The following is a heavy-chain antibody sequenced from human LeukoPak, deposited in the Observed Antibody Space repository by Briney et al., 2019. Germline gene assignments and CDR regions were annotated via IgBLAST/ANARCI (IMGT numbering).Heavy chain of an antibody. V-gene: IGHV4-61*02. Sequence: SETLSLTCTVSGGSISSGSYYWSWIRQPAGTGLEWLGRIYTSGSTNYNPSLKSRVTMSVDTSKNQFSLKLSSVTAADTAVYYCARLGYDSSGYVWYFDYWGQGTLVTVSS. J-gene: IGHJ4*02. D-gene: IGHD3-22*01. CDR3: ARLGYDSSGYVWYFDY. CDR1: GGSISSGSYY. CDR2: IYTSGST.